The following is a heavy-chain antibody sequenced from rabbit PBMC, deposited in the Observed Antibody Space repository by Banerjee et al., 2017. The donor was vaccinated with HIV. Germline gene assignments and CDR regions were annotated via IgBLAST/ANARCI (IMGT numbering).Heavy chain of an antibody. CDR3: ARYDNNNAYYNL. Sequence: QEQLVESGGGLVTLGGSLTLSCKASGFSFSSYYYMCWVRQAPGKGLELIACIYGGSSGTTWYASWVNGRFTISRSTSLNTVTLQMTSLTAADTATYFCARYDNNNAYYNLWGPGTLVTVS. CDR1: GFSFSSYYY. V-gene: IGHV1S43*01. CDR2: IYGGSSGTT. J-gene: IGHJ4*01. D-gene: IGHD6-1*01.